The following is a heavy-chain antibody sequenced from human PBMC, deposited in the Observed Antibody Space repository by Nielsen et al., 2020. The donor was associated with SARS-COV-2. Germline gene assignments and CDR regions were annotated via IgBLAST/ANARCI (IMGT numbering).Heavy chain of an antibody. CDR3: ARASITFGGVIVPFDY. V-gene: IGHV3-48*04. D-gene: IGHD3-16*02. CDR1: GFTFSSYS. J-gene: IGHJ4*02. CDR2: ISSSSSTI. Sequence: GESLKISCAASGFTFSSYSMNWVRQAPGKGLEWVSHISSSSSTIYYADSVKGRFTISRDNAKNSLYLQMNSLRAEDTAVYYCARASITFGGVIVPFDYWGQGTLVTVSS.